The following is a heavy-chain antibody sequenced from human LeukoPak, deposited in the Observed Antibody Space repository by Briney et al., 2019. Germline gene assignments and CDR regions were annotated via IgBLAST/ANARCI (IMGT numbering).Heavy chain of an antibody. V-gene: IGHV4-39*02. J-gene: IGHJ4*02. D-gene: IGHD3-22*01. CDR3: ASHYYDSSGFYYIEDY. Sequence: SETLSLTCTVSGGSISSSSYYWGWIRQPPGKGLEWIGSIHYSGSTYYNPSLKSRVTISVDTSKTHFSLKLNSVTAADTAVYYCASHYYDSSGFYYIEDYWGQGTLVTVSS. CDR2: IHYSGST. CDR1: GGSISSSSYY.